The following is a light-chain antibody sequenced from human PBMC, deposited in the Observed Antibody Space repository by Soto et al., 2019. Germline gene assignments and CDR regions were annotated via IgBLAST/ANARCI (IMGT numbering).Light chain of an antibody. CDR1: SSDVGGYNY. J-gene: IGLJ1*01. V-gene: IGLV2-8*01. Sequence: QSVLTQPPSASGSPGQSVTISCTGTSSDVGGYNYVSWYQQHPGKAPKLMIYEVSKRPSGVPDRFSGSKSGNTASLTVSGLQAEDEADYYCSSYAGSNNLIFGTGTMVTVL. CDR2: EVS. CDR3: SSYAGSNNLI.